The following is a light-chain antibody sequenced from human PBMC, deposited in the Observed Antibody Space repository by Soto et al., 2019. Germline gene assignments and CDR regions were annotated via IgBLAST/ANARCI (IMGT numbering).Light chain of an antibody. CDR2: GAS. Sequence: EIVLTQSPGTLSLSPGGRATLSCRASQSVRSSYFAWYQQRPGPAPRLLIFGASFRATGIPDRFSGSGSGTDFTLTISRLEPEDFAVYYCQHYGSQLTFGGGTKVEIK. CDR1: QSVRSSY. V-gene: IGKV3-20*01. CDR3: QHYGSQLT. J-gene: IGKJ4*01.